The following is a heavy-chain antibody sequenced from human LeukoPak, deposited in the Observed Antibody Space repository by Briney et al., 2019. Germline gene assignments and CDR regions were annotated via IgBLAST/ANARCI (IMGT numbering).Heavy chain of an antibody. J-gene: IGHJ4*02. CDR3: ARLRGGPNRIFDY. CDR1: GFSFSNYW. CDR2: IYYSGST. Sequence: GSLRLSCAASGFSFSNYWMSWIRQPPGKGLEWIGYIYYSGSTNYNPSLKSRVTISVDTSKNQFSLKLSSVTAADTAVYYCARLRGGPNRIFDYWGQGTLVTVSS. D-gene: IGHD2-15*01. V-gene: IGHV4-59*08.